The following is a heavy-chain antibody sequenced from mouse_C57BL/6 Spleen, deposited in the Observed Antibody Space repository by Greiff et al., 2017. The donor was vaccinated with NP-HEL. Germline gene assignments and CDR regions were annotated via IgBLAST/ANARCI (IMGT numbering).Heavy chain of an antibody. D-gene: IGHD1-1*02. CDR3: ARKGGVATDY. J-gene: IGHJ2*01. CDR2: IYPSDSET. Sequence: QVQLQQPGAELVRPGSSVKLSCKASGYTFTSYWMDWVKQRPGQGLEWIGNIYPSDSETHYNQKFKDKATLTVDKSSSTAYMQLSSLTSEDSAVYYCARKGGVATDYWGQGTTLTVSS. V-gene: IGHV1-61*01. CDR1: GYTFTSYW.